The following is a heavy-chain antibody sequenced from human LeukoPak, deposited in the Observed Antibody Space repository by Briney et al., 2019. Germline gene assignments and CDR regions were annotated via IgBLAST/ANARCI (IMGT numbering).Heavy chain of an antibody. CDR1: GFTFSSYW. CDR2: IKSDGSST. CDR3: ARYSTPLYIAVAGSPLDY. D-gene: IGHD6-19*01. V-gene: IGHV3-74*01. Sequence: GGSLRLSCAASGFTFSSYWMHWVRQAQGKGLVWVSRIKSDGSSTSYADSVKGRFTISRDNAKNTLYLQMNSLRAEDTAVYYCARYSTPLYIAVAGSPLDYWGQGTLVTVSS. J-gene: IGHJ4*02.